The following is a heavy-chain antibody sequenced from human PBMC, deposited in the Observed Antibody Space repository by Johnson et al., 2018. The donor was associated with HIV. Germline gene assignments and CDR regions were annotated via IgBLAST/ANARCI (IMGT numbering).Heavy chain of an antibody. CDR1: GFTFSNYG. V-gene: IGHV3-30*18. CDR2: ISYDGSNK. CDR3: AKSTNRKLGIGNDAFDI. D-gene: IGHD7-27*01. J-gene: IGHJ3*02. Sequence: VQLVESGGGVVQPGRSLRLSCAASGFTFSNYGMHWVRQAPGKGLEWVAVISYDGSNKYYADYVKGRFTISRDNSKNTLYLQMNSLRAEDTAVYYCAKSTNRKLGIGNDAFDIWCQGTMVTVSS.